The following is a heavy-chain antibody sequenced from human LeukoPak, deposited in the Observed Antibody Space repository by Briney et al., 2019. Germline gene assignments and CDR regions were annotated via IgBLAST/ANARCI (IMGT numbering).Heavy chain of an antibody. D-gene: IGHD6-13*01. CDR1: GGSFSGYY. J-gene: IGHJ4*02. Sequence: SETLSLTCAVYGGSFSGYYWSWIRQPPGKGLEWIGEINHSGSTNYNPSLKSRVTISVDTSKNQFSLKLSSVTAADTAVYYCARDPTIAAHPAPDYWGQGTLVTVSS. V-gene: IGHV4-34*01. CDR2: INHSGST. CDR3: ARDPTIAAHPAPDY.